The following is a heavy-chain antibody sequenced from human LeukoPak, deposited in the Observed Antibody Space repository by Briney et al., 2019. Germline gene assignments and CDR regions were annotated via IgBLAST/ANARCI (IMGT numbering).Heavy chain of an antibody. CDR3: ARGVSWVTWYYFDY. CDR2: IYYSGST. CDR1: GGSISSSSYY. V-gene: IGHV4-39*07. D-gene: IGHD4-23*01. Sequence: SETLSLTCTVSGGSISSSSYYWGWIRQPPGKGLEWIGSIYYSGSTYYNPSLKSRVTISVDTSKNQFSLKLSSVTAADTAVYYCARGVSWVTWYYFDYWGQGTLVTVSS. J-gene: IGHJ4*02.